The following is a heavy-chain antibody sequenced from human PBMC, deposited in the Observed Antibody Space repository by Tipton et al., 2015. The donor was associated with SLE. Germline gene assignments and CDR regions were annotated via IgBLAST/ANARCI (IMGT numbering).Heavy chain of an antibody. CDR2: VSDRGGIT. J-gene: IGHJ4*02. V-gene: IGHV3-23*04. CDR3: AKGGEFFSRPIDY. Sequence: QLVQSGGGLVKPGGSLRLSCAASGFTFNTYAIHWVRQAPGKGLEWVSGVSDRGGITYYGHSVKGRFSISRDYSKNTVYLQMYSLRAEDTAVYYCAKGGEFFSRPIDYWGQGTLVTVSS. D-gene: IGHD3-16*01. CDR1: GFTFNTYA.